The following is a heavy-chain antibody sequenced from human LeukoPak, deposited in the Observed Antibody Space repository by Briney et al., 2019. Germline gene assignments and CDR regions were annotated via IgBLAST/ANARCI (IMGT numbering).Heavy chain of an antibody. D-gene: IGHD4-17*01. Sequence: ASVKVSCKASGFTFTNYGISWVRQAPGQWLEWMGWISAYKGNTNYAQKFQGRITLPTDTSTGTAYEERTGLRSNDTTVDYGAREALRSHGDYAKLEMAPWGQGTLVT. CDR2: ISAYKGNT. V-gene: IGHV1-18*01. J-gene: IGHJ5*02. CDR1: GFTFTNYG. CDR3: AREALRSHGDYAKLEMAP.